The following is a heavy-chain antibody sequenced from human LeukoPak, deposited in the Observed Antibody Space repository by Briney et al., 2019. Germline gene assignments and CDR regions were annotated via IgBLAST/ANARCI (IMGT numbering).Heavy chain of an antibody. CDR2: TNSDGSST. CDR3: ASWGAPGVARTLLDFDY. J-gene: IGHJ4*02. Sequence: PGGSLRLYCAASGFTFSSYWMHWVRQAQGKGLVWVSRTNSDGSSTSYADSVKGRFTISRDNAKNTLYLQMNSLRAEDTAVYYCASWGAPGVARTLLDFDYWGQGTLVTVSS. V-gene: IGHV3-74*01. D-gene: IGHD3-16*01. CDR1: GFTFSSYW.